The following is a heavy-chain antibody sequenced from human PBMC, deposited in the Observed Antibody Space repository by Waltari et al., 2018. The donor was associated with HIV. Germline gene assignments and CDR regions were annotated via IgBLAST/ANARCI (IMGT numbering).Heavy chain of an antibody. CDR3: VRVVSDGNGSSWLDP. Sequence: QVQLQESGPGQVEPSGTLSLTCAASGGPISTYNWWTWVTQPPGKGLEWIGEMSHPGSTNYNKSLKSRVTISVDKSKNQFSRELRSVTAADTAVYYCVRVVSDGNGSSWLDPWGQGTLVTVSS. J-gene: IGHJ5*02. V-gene: IGHV4-4*02. D-gene: IGHD2-21*01. CDR2: MSHPGST. CDR1: GGPISTYNW.